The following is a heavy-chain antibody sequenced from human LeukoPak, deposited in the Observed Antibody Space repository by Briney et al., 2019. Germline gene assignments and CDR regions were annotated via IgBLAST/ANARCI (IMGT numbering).Heavy chain of an antibody. D-gene: IGHD3-16*01. V-gene: IGHV3-7*01. CDR1: GFTFGCYW. CDR3: GPFTRSAFSLGGGDF. J-gene: IGHJ4*02. Sequence: LPGRSLRLSCAASGFTFGCYWMSWVRQAPGKGLEWVANIEQDGSEKNYVDSVKGRFTISRDNAKNSLYLQMSSLRAEDTAVYYCGPFTRSAFSLGGGDFWGQGTLVTVSS. CDR2: IEQDGSEK.